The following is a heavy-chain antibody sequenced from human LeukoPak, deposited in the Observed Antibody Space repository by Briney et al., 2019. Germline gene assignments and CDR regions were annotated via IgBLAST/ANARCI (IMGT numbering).Heavy chain of an antibody. D-gene: IGHD3-22*01. J-gene: IGHJ4*02. CDR3: ARGPRDVVIKELVDY. Sequence: SVKVSCKASGGTFNSYTFSWVRQAPGQGLQWMGRIIPILGVANYAQEFQGRVTITADKSTSTVYMELSSLRFEDTAAYYCARGPRDVVIKELVDYWGQGTLVTVSS. CDR1: GGTFNSYT. CDR2: IIPILGVA. V-gene: IGHV1-69*02.